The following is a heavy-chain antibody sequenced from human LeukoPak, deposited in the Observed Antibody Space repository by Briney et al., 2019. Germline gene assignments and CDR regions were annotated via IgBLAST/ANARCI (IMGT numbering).Heavy chain of an antibody. CDR1: GFXFSTYS. D-gene: IGHD4-17*01. J-gene: IGHJ3*02. Sequence: GGSLRLSCAASGFXFSTYSINWVRQAPGKGLEWVSYISSGSSTIYYADSVKGRFTISRDNANNSLYLQMNSLRDEDTAVYYCATDRDYVFDIGGQETMVTVPS. CDR3: ATDRDYVFDI. CDR2: ISSGSSTI. V-gene: IGHV3-48*02.